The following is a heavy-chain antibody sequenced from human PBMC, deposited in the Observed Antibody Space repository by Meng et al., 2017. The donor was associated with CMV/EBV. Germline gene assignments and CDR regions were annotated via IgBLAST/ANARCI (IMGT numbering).Heavy chain of an antibody. CDR3: ARAQYSSSCDY. Sequence: SSPSLVHTSPPLPLTYTRSCGSIRSAVYYWSWTLQPLGKRLEWLGYFYYSRSAYYNPSLKSRVTISVDTSKNQFSLKLSSVTAADSAVYYCARAQYSSSCDYWGQGTLVTVSS. D-gene: IGHD6-13*01. CDR2: FYYSRSA. CDR1: CGSIRSAVYY. V-gene: IGHV4-30-4*08. J-gene: IGHJ4*02.